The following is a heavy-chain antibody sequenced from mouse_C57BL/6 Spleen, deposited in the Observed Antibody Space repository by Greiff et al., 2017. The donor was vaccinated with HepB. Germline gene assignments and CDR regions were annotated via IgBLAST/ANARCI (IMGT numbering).Heavy chain of an antibody. Sequence: EVNVVESGGGLVKPGGSLKLSCAASGFTFSDYGMHWVRQAPEKGLEWVAYISSGSSTIYYADTVKGRFTISRDNAKNTLFLQMTSLRSEDTAMYYCARKRVDGYYDAMDYWGQGTSVTVSS. J-gene: IGHJ4*01. CDR1: GFTFSDYG. D-gene: IGHD2-3*01. CDR2: ISSGSSTI. V-gene: IGHV5-17*01. CDR3: ARKRVDGYYDAMDY.